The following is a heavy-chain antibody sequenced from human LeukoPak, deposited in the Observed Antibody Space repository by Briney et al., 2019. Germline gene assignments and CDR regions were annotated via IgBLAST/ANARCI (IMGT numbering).Heavy chain of an antibody. J-gene: IGHJ4*02. D-gene: IGHD5-12*01. CDR3: AKCGNSGCHLIDY. CDR2: ISATGGST. CDR1: GFTFNIYA. V-gene: IGHV3-23*01. Sequence: PGGSLRLSCAASGFTFNIYAMSWVRQGPGKGLEWVSFISATGGSTYYADSVKGRFTISRDNSKNTLYLQMNSLRAEDTAVYYCAKCGNSGCHLIDYWGQGTLVTVSS.